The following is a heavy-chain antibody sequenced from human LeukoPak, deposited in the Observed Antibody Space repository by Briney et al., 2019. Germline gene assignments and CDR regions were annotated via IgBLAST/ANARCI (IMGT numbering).Heavy chain of an antibody. CDR1: GGSFSGYY. CDR3: ARGRRGSWLTHFDY. J-gene: IGHJ4*02. CDR2: INHSGST. V-gene: IGHV4-34*01. Sequence: SETLSLTCAVYGGSFSGYYWSWIRQPPGKGLEWIGEINHSGSTNYNPSLKSRVTISVDTSKNQFSLKLSSATAADAAVYYCARGRRGSWLTHFDYWGQGTLVTVSS. D-gene: IGHD3-22*01.